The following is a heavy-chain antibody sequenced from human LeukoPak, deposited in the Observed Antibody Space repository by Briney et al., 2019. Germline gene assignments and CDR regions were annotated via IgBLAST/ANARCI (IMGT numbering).Heavy chain of an antibody. CDR1: GFPFHNYW. Sequence: GGSLRLSCAASGFPFHNYWMTWVRQAPGKELEWVAQVNQDGSEAHYADSVKARFTISRDNAKSSVSLQMNSLRAEDTAVYYCVRDGGVSGYDLLDYWGQGTLVTVSS. J-gene: IGHJ4*02. CDR3: VRDGGVSGYDLLDY. V-gene: IGHV3-7*01. D-gene: IGHD5-12*01. CDR2: VNQDGSEA.